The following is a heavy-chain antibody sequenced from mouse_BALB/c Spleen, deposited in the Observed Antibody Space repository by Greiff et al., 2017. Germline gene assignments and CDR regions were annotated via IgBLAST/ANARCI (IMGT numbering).Heavy chain of an antibody. D-gene: IGHD2-4*01. V-gene: IGHV1S135*01. CDR1: GYAFTSYN. CDR2: IDPYNGGT. CDR3: ARHYDYDEAWFAY. J-gene: IGHJ3*01. Sequence: EVQLQESGPELVKPGASVKVSCKASGYAFTSYNMYWVKQSHGKSLEWIGYIDPYNGGTSYNQKFKGKATLTVDKSSSTAYMHLNSLTSEDSAVYYCARHYDYDEAWFAYWGQGTLVTVSA.